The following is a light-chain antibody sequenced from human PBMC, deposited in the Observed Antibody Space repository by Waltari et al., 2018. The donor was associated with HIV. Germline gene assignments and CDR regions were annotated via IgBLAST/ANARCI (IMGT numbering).Light chain of an antibody. J-gene: IGLJ2*01. CDR3: VLNLGRGIVV. V-gene: IGLV8-61*01. CDR2: STN. Sequence: QTVVTQEPSFSVTLTCGLSSGSVSARNYASWSQQIPGQAPLTLIHSTNTRSSGVPDRFSGSILGNKAALTITGAQADDESDYYCVLNLGRGIVVFGGGTKLTVL. CDR1: SGSVSARNY.